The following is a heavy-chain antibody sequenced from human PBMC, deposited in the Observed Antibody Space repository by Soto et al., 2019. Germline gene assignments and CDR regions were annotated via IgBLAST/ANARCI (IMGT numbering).Heavy chain of an antibody. Sequence: VASVKVSCKASGYTFTSYAMHWVRQAPGQRLEWMGWINAGNGNTKYSQKFQGRVTITRDTSASTAYMELSSLRSEDTAVYYCARDPVLLRFGELFYYFDYWGQGTLVTVYS. J-gene: IGHJ4*02. CDR3: ARDPVLLRFGELFYYFDY. CDR2: INAGNGNT. CDR1: GYTFTSYA. V-gene: IGHV1-3*01. D-gene: IGHD3-10*01.